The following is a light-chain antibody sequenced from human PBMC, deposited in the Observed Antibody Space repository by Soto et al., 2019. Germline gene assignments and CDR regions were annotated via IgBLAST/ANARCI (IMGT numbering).Light chain of an antibody. CDR2: GDS. Sequence: QSVLTQPPSVSGAPGQRVTISCTGSSSNIGAGYDVHWYQQLPGTAPKLLIYGDSNRPSGVPDRFSGSKSGTSASLAISGFQALYFFDYYCQSYVSSLCRYVFVTGTNVTVL. CDR3: QSYVSSLCRYV. V-gene: IGLV1-40*01. CDR1: SSNIGAGYD. J-gene: IGLJ1*01.